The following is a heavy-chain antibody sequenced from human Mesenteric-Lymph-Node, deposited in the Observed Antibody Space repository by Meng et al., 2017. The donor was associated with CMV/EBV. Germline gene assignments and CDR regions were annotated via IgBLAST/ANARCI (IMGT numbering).Heavy chain of an antibody. CDR1: GYIFTNYG. CDR2: INTYKGNT. CDR3: ARDVDECDFLSGYYMYDELKY. D-gene: IGHD3-3*01. V-gene: IGHV1-18*01. Sequence: ASVQVTCKASGYIFTNYGISWVRQAPAQGLEWMGWINTYKGNTYYAQKLQGRVTMTTHTSTSTAYLEPRSLRSDDTAVYYCARDVDECDFLSGYYMYDELKYWGQGTLVTVSS. J-gene: IGHJ4*02.